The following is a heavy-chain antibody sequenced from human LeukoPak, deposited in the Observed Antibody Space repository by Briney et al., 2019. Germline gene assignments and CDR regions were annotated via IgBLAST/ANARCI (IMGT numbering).Heavy chain of an antibody. CDR3: ARAQYDYGSGSYYYYYYMAV. J-gene: IGHJ6*03. D-gene: IGHD3-10*01. CDR2: IYTSGST. CDR1: GGSISSGSYY. Sequence: SQTLSLTCTVSGGSISSGSYYWSWIRQPAGKGLEWIGRIYTSGSTNYNPSLKSRVTISVDTSKNQFSLELSSVTAADTAVYYCARAQYDYGSGSYYYYYYMAVWGKGTTVTVSS. V-gene: IGHV4-61*02.